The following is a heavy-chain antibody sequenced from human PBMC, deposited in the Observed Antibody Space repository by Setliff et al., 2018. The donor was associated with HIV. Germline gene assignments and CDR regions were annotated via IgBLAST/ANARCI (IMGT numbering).Heavy chain of an antibody. J-gene: IGHJ4*02. Sequence: GASVKVSCKASGYTFTSNGISWVRQAPGQGLEWMGWISAYNGNTNYAQKFQGRVTITADKSTSTAYMELSSLRSEDTAVYYCARGGQDYYDSSGYSLDYWGQGTLVTVSS. D-gene: IGHD3-22*01. CDR2: ISAYNGNT. CDR3: ARGGQDYYDSSGYSLDY. CDR1: GYTFTSNG. V-gene: IGHV1-18*01.